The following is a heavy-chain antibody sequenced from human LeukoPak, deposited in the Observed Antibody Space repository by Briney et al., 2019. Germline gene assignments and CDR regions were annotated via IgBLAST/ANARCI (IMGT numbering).Heavy chain of an antibody. V-gene: IGHV3-66*01. Sequence: ETLSLTCTVSGGSISSNYMSWVRQAPGKGLEWVSVIYSGGSTYYADSVKGRFTISRDNSKNTLYLQMNSLRAEDTAVYYCAREGIGGIFYYYYGMDVWGQGTTVTVSS. CDR1: GGSISSNY. D-gene: IGHD3-10*01. CDR2: IYSGGST. CDR3: AREGIGGIFYYYYGMDV. J-gene: IGHJ6*02.